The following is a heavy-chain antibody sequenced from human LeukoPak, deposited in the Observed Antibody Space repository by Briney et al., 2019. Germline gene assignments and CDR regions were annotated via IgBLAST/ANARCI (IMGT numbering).Heavy chain of an antibody. D-gene: IGHD3-22*01. V-gene: IGHV3-15*07. CDR1: GFTFSNAW. Sequence: GGSLRLSCATSGFTFSNAWMNWVRQAPGKGLEWVGRIRSNSDGGTIDYAVPVKGRFALSRDDSKNTLYLQMNSLQIEDTAVYYCATDFYDTTWGQGTLVTVSS. CDR3: ATDFYDTT. J-gene: IGHJ5*02. CDR2: IRSNSDGGTI.